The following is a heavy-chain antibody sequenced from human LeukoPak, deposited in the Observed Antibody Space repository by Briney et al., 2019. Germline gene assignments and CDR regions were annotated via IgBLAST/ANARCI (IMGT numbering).Heavy chain of an antibody. Sequence: PSETLSLTCAVYGGSFRGYYRSWIRQPPGKGLEWIGEINHSGSTNYNPSLKSRVTISVDTSKNQFSLKLSSVTAADTAVYYCASYSSGWTWFDYWGQGTLVTVSS. J-gene: IGHJ4*01. D-gene: IGHD6-19*01. CDR1: GGSFRGYY. CDR2: INHSGST. V-gene: IGHV4-34*01. CDR3: ASYSSGWTWFDY.